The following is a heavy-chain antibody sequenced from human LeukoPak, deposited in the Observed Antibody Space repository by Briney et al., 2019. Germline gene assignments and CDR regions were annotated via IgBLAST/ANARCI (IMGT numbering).Heavy chain of an antibody. Sequence: SETLSLTCSVSGGSISSSSYYWDWIRQPPGKGLEWIGSIYYSGSTNYNPSLKSRVTISVDTSKNQFSLKLSSVTAADTAVYYCARVVTLSWGVVVVAATPNFDYWGQGTLVTVSS. J-gene: IGHJ4*02. V-gene: IGHV4-39*07. CDR3: ARVVTLSWGVVVVAATPNFDY. CDR2: IYYSGST. D-gene: IGHD2-15*01. CDR1: GGSISSSSYY.